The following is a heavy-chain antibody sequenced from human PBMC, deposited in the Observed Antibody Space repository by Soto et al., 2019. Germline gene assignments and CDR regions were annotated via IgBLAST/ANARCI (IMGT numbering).Heavy chain of an antibody. J-gene: IGHJ4*02. CDR1: GYTFTSYG. CDR2: INPSGGYT. Sequence: EASVKVSCKASGYTFTSYGISCVRQAPGQGLEWLGIINPSGGYTTYAQRFLGRVTMTSDTSTSTVHMELGSLTSEDTAVYYCARGGGIVVVTAPYEHWGQGTLVTVSS. D-gene: IGHD2-21*02. CDR3: ARGGGIVVVTAPYEH. V-gene: IGHV1-46*03.